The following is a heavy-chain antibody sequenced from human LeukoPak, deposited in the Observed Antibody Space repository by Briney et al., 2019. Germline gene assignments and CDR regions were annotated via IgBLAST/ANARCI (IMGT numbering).Heavy chain of an antibody. Sequence: ASVKVSCKASGYTFTGYYMHWVRQAPGQGLEWMGIINPSGGSTSYAQRFQGRVTMTRDTSTSTVYMELSSLRSEDTAVYYCARVTGWGGMANAPLLDWGQGTLVTVSS. D-gene: IGHD3-16*01. J-gene: IGHJ4*02. CDR2: INPSGGST. V-gene: IGHV1-46*01. CDR3: ARVTGWGGMANAPLLD. CDR1: GYTFTGYY.